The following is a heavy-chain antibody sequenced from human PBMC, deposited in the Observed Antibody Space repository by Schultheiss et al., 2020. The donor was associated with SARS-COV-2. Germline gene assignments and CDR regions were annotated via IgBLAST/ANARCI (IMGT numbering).Heavy chain of an antibody. CDR3: ARADDYGGNSLDH. CDR2: ISGSATST. J-gene: IGHJ4*02. Sequence: GGSLRLSCAASGFTFSSYWMSWVRQAPGKGLEWVSAISGSATSTYYADSVRGRSTISRDKSKSTLYLQMNSLRVEDTAIYYCARADDYGGNSLDHWGQGTLVTVSS. CDR1: GFTFSSYW. D-gene: IGHD4-23*01. V-gene: IGHV3-23*01.